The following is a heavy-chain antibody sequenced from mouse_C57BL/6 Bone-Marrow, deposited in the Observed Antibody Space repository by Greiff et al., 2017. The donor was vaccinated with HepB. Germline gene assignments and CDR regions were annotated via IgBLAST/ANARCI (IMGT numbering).Heavy chain of an antibody. Sequence: LQESGAELVKPGASVKISCKASGYAFSSYWMNWVKQRPGKGLEWIGQIYPGDGDTNYNGKFKGKATLTADKSSSTAYMQLSSLTSEDSAVYFCARWGFLLWLRRDWYFDVWGTGTTVTVSS. V-gene: IGHV1-80*01. CDR3: ARWGFLLWLRRDWYFDV. J-gene: IGHJ1*03. CDR1: GYAFSSYW. CDR2: IYPGDGDT. D-gene: IGHD2-9*01.